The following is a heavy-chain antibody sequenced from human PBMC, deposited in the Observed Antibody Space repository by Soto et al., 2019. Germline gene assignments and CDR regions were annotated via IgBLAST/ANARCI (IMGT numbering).Heavy chain of an antibody. CDR2: ISSSGSFM. V-gene: IGHV3-21*01. D-gene: IGHD1-7*01. J-gene: IGHJ4*02. CDR1: GFSFSSDS. CDR3: ARDPPTGTTLDWADS. Sequence: PGGPLRLSCAASGFSFSSDSMGWVRQAPGKGLEWVSSISSSGSFMNYADSVKGRFTISRDNAKNSLYLQMSGLKDEDTAVYYCARDPPTGTTLDWADSWGQGTLVTVSS.